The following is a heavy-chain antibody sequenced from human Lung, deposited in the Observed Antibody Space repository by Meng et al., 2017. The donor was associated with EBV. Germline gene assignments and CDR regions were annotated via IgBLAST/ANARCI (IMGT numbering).Heavy chain of an antibody. CDR1: GGSFSGSFRGYY. V-gene: IGHV4-34*01. CDR2: INDSGST. D-gene: IGHD1-26*01. Sequence: VLVPQWGAGMLTPSQTRYLTCAVYGGSFSGSFRGYYWSWIRKDTGKGLEWIGEINDSGSTDYNPSLKSRLTISVDRSKSQFSLELSSVTAADTAVYYCARSTFDYWGQGTLVTVSS. J-gene: IGHJ4*02. CDR3: ARSTFDY.